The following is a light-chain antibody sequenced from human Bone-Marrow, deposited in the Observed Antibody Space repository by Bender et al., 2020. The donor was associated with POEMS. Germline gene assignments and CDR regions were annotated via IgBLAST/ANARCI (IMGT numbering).Light chain of an antibody. CDR2: DVN. V-gene: IGLV2-14*03. CDR1: SSDVGGYNY. Sequence: QSALTQPASVSGSPGQSITISCTGTSSDVGGYNYVSWYQQRPGKAPQLLIYDVNRRPSGAYSRFAAKTSNTAAPLTLWVLAAEEDADYYCTFTASSTPYVFGTGTKVTVL. J-gene: IGLJ1*01. CDR3: TFTASSTPYV.